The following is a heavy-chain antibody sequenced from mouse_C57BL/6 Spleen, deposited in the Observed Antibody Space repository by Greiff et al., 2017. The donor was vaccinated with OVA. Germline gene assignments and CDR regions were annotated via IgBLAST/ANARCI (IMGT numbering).Heavy chain of an antibody. V-gene: IGHV1-54*01. J-gene: IGHJ3*01. CDR3: ARSDWDWFAY. CDR2: INPGSGGT. CDR1: GYAFTNYL. Sequence: VKLMESGAELVRPGTSVKVSCKASGYAFTNYLIEWVKQRPGQGLEWIGVINPGSGGTNYNEKFKGKATLTADKSSSTAYMQLSSLTSEDSAVYFCARSDWDWFAYWGQGTLVTVSA. D-gene: IGHD4-1*01.